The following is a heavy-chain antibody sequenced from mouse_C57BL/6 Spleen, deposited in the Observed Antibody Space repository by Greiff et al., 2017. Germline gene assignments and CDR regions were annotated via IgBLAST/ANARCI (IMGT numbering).Heavy chain of an antibody. V-gene: IGHV1-82*01. CDR2: IYPGDGDT. J-gene: IGHJ2*01. D-gene: IGHD3-1*01. CDR3: ARGLPYYFDY. CDR1: GYAFSSSG. Sequence: QVQLKESGPELVKPGASVKISCKASGYAFSSSGMNWVKQRPGKGLEWIGRIYPGDGDTNYNGKFKGKATLTADKSSSTAYMQLSSLTSEDSAVYFCARGLPYYFDYWGHGTTLTVSS.